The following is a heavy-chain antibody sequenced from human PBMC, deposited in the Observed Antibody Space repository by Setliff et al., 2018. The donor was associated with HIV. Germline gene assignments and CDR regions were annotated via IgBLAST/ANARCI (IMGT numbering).Heavy chain of an antibody. CDR3: ARGSRGARASKIDSSGYYLVY. CDR1: GGSISSGSYY. V-gene: IGHV4-39*07. D-gene: IGHD3-22*01. Sequence: SETLSLTCTVSGGSISSGSYYWGWIRQPPGKGLEYIGSMHYSGSTYYNPSLKSRVTISVDTSKNQFSLKLSSVTAADTAVYYCARGSRGARASKIDSSGYYLVYWGQGTLVTVSS. CDR2: MHYSGST. J-gene: IGHJ4*02.